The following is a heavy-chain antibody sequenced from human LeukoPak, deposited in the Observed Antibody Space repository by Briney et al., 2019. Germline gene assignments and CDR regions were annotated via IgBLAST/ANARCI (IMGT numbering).Heavy chain of an antibody. CDR3: ARGRPYNVGLPPWFDP. CDR2: IYYSGTT. V-gene: IGHV4-39*07. D-gene: IGHD1-14*01. CDR1: GGSISSNSDY. J-gene: IGHJ5*02. Sequence: SETLSLTCTVSGGSISSNSDYWGWIRQPPGKGLEWIVSIYYSGTTYYNPSLKSRVTISVDTSRNQFSLNLSSMTAADTAVYYCARGRPYNVGLPPWFDPWGQGTLVTVSS.